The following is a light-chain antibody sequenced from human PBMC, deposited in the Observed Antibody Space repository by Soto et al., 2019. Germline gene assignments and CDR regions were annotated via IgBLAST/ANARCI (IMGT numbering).Light chain of an antibody. Sequence: QSALTQRRSVSGSPGQSVTISCTGTGSDVGAYNRVSWYQHHPGKAPKLLIYDVNNWPSGVPDRFSGSKSGNTASLTISGLQAEDDADYYCCSYAGGYTWVFGAGTKVTVL. V-gene: IGLV2-11*01. CDR3: CSYAGGYTWV. CDR1: GSDVGAYNR. CDR2: DVN. J-gene: IGLJ3*02.